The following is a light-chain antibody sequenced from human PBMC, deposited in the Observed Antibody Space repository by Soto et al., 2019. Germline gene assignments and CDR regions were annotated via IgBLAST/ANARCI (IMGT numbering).Light chain of an antibody. J-gene: IGLJ1*01. CDR1: SSDVGNYNL. V-gene: IGLV2-23*01. CDR2: EGS. Sequence: LTQPASVSGSPGQSITISCTGTSSDVGNYNLVSWYQQHPGKAPKLMIYEGSKRPSGVSNRFSGSKSGNTASLTISILQAEDEADYYCCSYAGSSTYVFGTGTKVTVL. CDR3: CSYAGSSTYV.